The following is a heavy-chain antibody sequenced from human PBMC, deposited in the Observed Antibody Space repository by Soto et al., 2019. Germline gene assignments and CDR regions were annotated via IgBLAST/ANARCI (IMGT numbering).Heavy chain of an antibody. CDR2: IIPIFGTA. CDR3: ARDESDSSGYLYYYYGMDV. J-gene: IGHJ6*02. CDR1: GGTFSSYA. D-gene: IGHD3-22*01. Sequence: SVKVSCKASGGTFSSYAISWVRQAPGQGLEWVGGIIPIFGTANYAQKFQGRVTITADESTSTAYMELSSLRSEDTAVYYCARDESDSSGYLYYYYGMDVWGQGTTVTVSS. V-gene: IGHV1-69*13.